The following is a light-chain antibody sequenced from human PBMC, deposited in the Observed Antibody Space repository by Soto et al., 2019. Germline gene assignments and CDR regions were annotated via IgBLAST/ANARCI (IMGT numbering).Light chain of an antibody. J-gene: IGKJ3*01. CDR1: QSVSSSY. CDR3: QQYGNSLFT. V-gene: IGKV3-20*01. CDR2: GAS. Sequence: EIVLTQSPGTLSLSPGERATLSCRASQSVSSSYIAWYQQKPGQAPRHLIYGASSRATGIPDRFSGSGSGTDFTLTSSRVEPEDLAVYYCQQYGNSLFTFGPGTKVDIK.